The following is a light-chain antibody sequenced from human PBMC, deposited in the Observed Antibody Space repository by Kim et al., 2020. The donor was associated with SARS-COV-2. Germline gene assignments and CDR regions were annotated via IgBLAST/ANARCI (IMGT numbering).Light chain of an antibody. CDR3: SSYTSSSTRV. J-gene: IGLJ3*02. CDR2: DVS. CDR1: SSGVGGYNY. Sequence: GHSNTISCTGTSSGVGGYNYVSWYPQHPGKAPKLMIYDVSNRPSGVSNRFSGSKSGNTASLTISGLQAEDEADYYCSSYTSSSTRVFGGGTQLTVL. V-gene: IGLV2-14*03.